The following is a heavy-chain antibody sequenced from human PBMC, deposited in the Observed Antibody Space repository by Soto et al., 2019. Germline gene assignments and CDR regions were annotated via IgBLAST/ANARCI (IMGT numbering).Heavy chain of an antibody. D-gene: IGHD3-22*01. J-gene: IGHJ3*01. CDR3: AKDSNVYLAECSF. CDR1: GLSVRKLF. CDR2: IRRDGTT. Sequence: EVQLVESGGGLVQPGGSLTLSCAASGLSVRKLFMNWVRQAPGKGLEWVSVIRRDGTTYYADSAKGRFTISRHNSRNTLYLQMNRRRADDTAVYYWAKDSNVYLAECSFWGQGTMVTVSA. V-gene: IGHV3-53*04.